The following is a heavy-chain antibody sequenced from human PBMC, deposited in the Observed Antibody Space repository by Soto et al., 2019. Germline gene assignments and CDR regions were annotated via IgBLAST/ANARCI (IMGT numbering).Heavy chain of an antibody. J-gene: IGHJ4*02. D-gene: IGHD6-13*01. Sequence: GGSLRLSCAASGFTLSDYWMHWVRQVPGKGLLWVSRISVDGGDTTYADSVKGRFTISRDNAKNQFSLQLNSVTPEDTAVYYCARAPRRGVSAAAADSFDYWGQGTLVTVSS. CDR3: ARAPRRGVSAAAADSFDY. CDR2: ISVDGGDT. V-gene: IGHV3-74*01. CDR1: GFTLSDYW.